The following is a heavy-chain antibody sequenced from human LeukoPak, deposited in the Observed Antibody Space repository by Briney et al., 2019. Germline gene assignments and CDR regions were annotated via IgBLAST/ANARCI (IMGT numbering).Heavy chain of an antibody. CDR2: ISYDGSNK. D-gene: IGHD3-10*01. J-gene: IGHJ4*02. CDR3: AKTHGSGSYYNSNDY. CDR1: GFTFSSYG. V-gene: IGHV3-30*18. Sequence: PGGSLRLSCAASGFTFSSYGMHWVRQAPGKGLEWVAVISYDGSNKYYADSVKGRFTISRDNSKNTLYLQMNSLRAEDTAVYYCAKTHGSGSYYNSNDYWGQGTLVTVSS.